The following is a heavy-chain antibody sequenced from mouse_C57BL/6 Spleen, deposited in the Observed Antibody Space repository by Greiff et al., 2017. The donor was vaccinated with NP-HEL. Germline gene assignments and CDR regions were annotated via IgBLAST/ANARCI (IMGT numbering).Heavy chain of an antibody. Sequence: QVQLQQPGAELVMPGASVKLSCKASGYTFTSYWMHGVKQRPGQGLEWIGEIDPSDSYTNYNQKFKGKSTLTVDKSSSTAYMQLSSLTSEDSAVYYCARRSYPYAMDYWGQGTSVTVSS. CDR1: GYTFTSYW. CDR2: IDPSDSYT. D-gene: IGHD6-1*01. J-gene: IGHJ4*01. V-gene: IGHV1-69*01. CDR3: ARRSYPYAMDY.